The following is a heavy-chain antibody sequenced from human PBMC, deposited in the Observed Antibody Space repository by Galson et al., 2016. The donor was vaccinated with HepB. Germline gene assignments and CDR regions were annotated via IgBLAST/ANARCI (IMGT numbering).Heavy chain of an antibody. Sequence: TLSLTCSVSAGSISSGGYYWSWIRQHPGKGLEWIGYINHSGTTYYNPSLSSRAAISVDTSKNHFSLEVSSVTAADTAVYYCARVSGNAFDIWGHGTMVTVSS. CDR3: ARVSGNAFDI. CDR1: AGSISSGGYY. J-gene: IGHJ3*02. CDR2: INHSGTT. V-gene: IGHV4-31*03.